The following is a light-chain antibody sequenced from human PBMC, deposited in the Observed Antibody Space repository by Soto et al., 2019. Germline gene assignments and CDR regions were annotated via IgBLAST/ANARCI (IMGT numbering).Light chain of an antibody. CDR2: DPS. CDR1: QDINKY. Sequence: DIQMTQSPSSLSASVGVRVTITCQSSQDINKYLNWYQQKPAKAPNLLIYDPSNLDTGVPPRFSPSRSGTEFTFTISSLQTEDIATYYGQHYENLPLTYGGGTNVEIK. CDR3: QHYENLPLT. V-gene: IGKV1-33*01. J-gene: IGKJ4*01.